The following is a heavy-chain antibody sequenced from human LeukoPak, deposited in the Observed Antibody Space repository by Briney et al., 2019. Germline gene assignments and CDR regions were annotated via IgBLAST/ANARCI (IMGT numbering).Heavy chain of an antibody. CDR1: GFTFSSYS. CDR2: ISSRSSYI. D-gene: IGHD3-10*01. Sequence: GGSLRLSCAASGFTFSSYSMNWVRQAPGKGLEWVSSISSRSSYIYYADSVKGRFTISRDNAKNSLYLQMNSLRAEDTAVYYCARVHYGSGSYYQYYFDYWGQGTLVTVSS. CDR3: ARVHYGSGSYYQYYFDY. J-gene: IGHJ4*02. V-gene: IGHV3-21*01.